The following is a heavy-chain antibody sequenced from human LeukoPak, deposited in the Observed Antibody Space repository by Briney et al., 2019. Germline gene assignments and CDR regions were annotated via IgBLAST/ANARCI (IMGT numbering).Heavy chain of an antibody. J-gene: IGHJ4*02. Sequence: GGSLRLSGAASGFTFSSYGMSWVRQAPGEGLEWVSAISGSGGSTYYADSVKGRFTISRDNSKNTLYLQMNSLRAEDTAVYYCAKDHRHRTMIVVAIDYWGQGTLVTVSS. V-gene: IGHV3-23*01. CDR3: AKDHRHRTMIVVAIDY. D-gene: IGHD3-22*01. CDR2: ISGSGGST. CDR1: GFTFSSYG.